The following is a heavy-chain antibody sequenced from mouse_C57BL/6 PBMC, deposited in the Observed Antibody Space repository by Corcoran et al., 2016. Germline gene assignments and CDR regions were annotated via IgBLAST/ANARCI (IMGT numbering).Heavy chain of an antibody. CDR1: GYTFTDYY. J-gene: IGHJ2*01. CDR3: ARWTINYGYDDGGYFDY. CDR2: INPNNGGT. Sequence: EVQLQQSGPELVKPGASVKISCKASGYTFTDYYMNWVKQSHGKSLEWIGDINPNNGGTSYNQKFKGKATLTVDKSSSTAYMELRSLTSEDSAVYYCARWTINYGYDDGGYFDYWGQGTTLTVSS. D-gene: IGHD2-2*01. V-gene: IGHV1-26*01.